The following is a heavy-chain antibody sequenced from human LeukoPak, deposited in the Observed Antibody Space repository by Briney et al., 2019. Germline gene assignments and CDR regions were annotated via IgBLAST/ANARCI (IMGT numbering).Heavy chain of an antibody. J-gene: IGHJ4*02. CDR1: GFTFSSYS. CDR3: AKDYYYDSSGYPPYYFDN. Sequence: GGSLRLSCAASGFTFSSYSMNWVRQAPGKGLEWVSGISWNSGSIGYADSVKGRFTISRDNAKNSLYLQMNSLRAEDTALYYCAKDYYYDSSGYPPYYFDNWGQGTLVTVSS. D-gene: IGHD3-22*01. V-gene: IGHV3-9*01. CDR2: ISWNSGSI.